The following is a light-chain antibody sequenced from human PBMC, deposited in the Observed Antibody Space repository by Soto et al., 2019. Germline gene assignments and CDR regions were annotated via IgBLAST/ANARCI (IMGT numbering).Light chain of an antibody. CDR2: DVS. CDR3: RSYTSSSTWV. J-gene: IGLJ3*02. V-gene: IGLV2-14*01. CDR1: SSDVGGYNY. Sequence: QSALTQPASVSGSPGQSIAISCTGTSSDVGGYNYVYWYQQHPGKTPNLMIYDVSNRPSGVSNRFSGSKSGNTASLTISGLQAEDEDDYYCRSYTSSSTWVFGGGTKLTVL.